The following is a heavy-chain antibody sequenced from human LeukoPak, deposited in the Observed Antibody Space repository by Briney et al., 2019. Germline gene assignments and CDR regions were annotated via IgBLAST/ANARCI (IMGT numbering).Heavy chain of an antibody. CDR1: GVSISAYY. D-gene: IGHD4-17*01. V-gene: IGHV4-4*07. J-gene: IGHJ4*02. CDR3: ARDPTTVTTIFDS. Sequence: PSETLSLTCSVSGVSISAYYWSWIRQPAGKGLEWIGRIYPGESIYASENTNYNPSLKSRVSMSGDTSKNQVTLKLRSVAAADTAVYYCARDPTTVTTIFDSWGQGTLVTVSS. CDR2: IYPGESIYASENT.